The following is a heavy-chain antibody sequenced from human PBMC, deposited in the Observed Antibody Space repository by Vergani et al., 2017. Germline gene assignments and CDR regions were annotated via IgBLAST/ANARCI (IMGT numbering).Heavy chain of an antibody. V-gene: IGHV3-21*02. CDR2: ISSSSAYI. Sequence: EAQLVESGGGAVKPGGSLRLSCTASGISFSNYTINWVRQAPGKGLEWVASISSSSAYIDYVDSIKGRFTISRDNAKRSVFLQMNSLRAEDTAVYYCARTGEWMRSNNGPPDHVFALDVWGQGTTVIVSS. J-gene: IGHJ6*02. CDR1: GISFSNYT. CDR3: ARTGEWMRSNNGPPDHVFALDV. D-gene: IGHD3-10*01.